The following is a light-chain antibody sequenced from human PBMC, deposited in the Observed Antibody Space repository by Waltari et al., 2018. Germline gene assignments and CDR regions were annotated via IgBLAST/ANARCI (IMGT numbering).Light chain of an antibody. Sequence: SFVLTQSPPGSVAPGQTARMPWGGPNIGRYVARGYQQHPGQAPVLVVYDNSDRPSGIPERFSGSSSANTATLTISRVEAGDEADYYCQVWAGSDYDVAFGGGTKL. V-gene: IGLV3-21*02. CDR3: QVWAGSDYDVA. J-gene: IGLJ2*01. CDR1: NIGRYV. CDR2: DNS.